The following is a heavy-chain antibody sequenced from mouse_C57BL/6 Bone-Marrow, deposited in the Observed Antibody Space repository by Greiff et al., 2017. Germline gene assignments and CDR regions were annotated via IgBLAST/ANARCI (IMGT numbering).Heavy chain of an antibody. CDR1: GYTFTSYW. Sequence: QVQLKQPGAELVKPGASVKLSCKASGYTFTSYWMQWVKQRPGQGLEWIGEIDPSDSYTNYNQKFKGKATLTVDTSSSTAYMQLSSLTSEDSAVYYCATITTVGGFAYWGQGTLVTVSA. CDR3: ATITTVGGFAY. J-gene: IGHJ3*01. D-gene: IGHD1-1*01. CDR2: IDPSDSYT. V-gene: IGHV1-50*01.